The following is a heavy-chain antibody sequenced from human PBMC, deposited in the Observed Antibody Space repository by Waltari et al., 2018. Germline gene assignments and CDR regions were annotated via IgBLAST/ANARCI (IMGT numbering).Heavy chain of an antibody. CDR2: ISGSGGST. V-gene: IGHV3-23*01. D-gene: IGHD2-2*01. J-gene: IGHJ4*02. CDR1: GFTFSGYA. CDR3: ALSTSTTYDY. Sequence: EVQLLESGGGLVQPGGSLRLSCAAFGFTFSGYAMSWVRQAPGKGLEWVSAISGSGGSTYYADSVKGRFTSSRDNSKNTLYLQMNSLRAEDTAVYYCALSTSTTYDYWGQGTLVTVSS.